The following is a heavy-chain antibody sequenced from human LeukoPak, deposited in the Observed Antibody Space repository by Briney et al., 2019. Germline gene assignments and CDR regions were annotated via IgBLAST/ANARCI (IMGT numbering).Heavy chain of an antibody. V-gene: IGHV4-31*03. J-gene: IGHJ4*02. CDR1: GGSISSGGYY. D-gene: IGHD3-22*01. CDR3: ARDRVTPNYYDSSGTIHYFDY. CDR2: IYYSGST. Sequence: SETLSLTCTVSGGSISSGGYYWSWIRQHPGKGLEWIGYIYYSGSTYYNPSLKSRVTISVDTSKNQFSLKLSSVTAADAAVYYCARDRVTPNYYDSSGTIHYFDYWGQGTLVTVSS.